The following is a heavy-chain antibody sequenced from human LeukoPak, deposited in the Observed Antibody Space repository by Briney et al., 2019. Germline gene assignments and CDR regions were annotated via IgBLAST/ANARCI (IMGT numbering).Heavy chain of an antibody. V-gene: IGHV4-59*11. CDR2: IYYSGST. J-gene: IGHJ4*02. CDR3: ASVRYCSGGSCYSSFDY. D-gene: IGHD2-15*01. Sequence: SETLSLTCTVSGDSISSHYWSWIRQPPGKGPEWIGYIYYSGSTTYNPSLTSRVTMSVDMSKNQFSLKLSSVTAADTAIYYCASVRYCSGGSCYSSFDYWGQGALVTVSS. CDR1: GDSISSHY.